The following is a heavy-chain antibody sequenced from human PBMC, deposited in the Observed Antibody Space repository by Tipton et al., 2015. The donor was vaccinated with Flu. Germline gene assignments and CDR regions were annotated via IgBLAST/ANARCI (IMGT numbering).Heavy chain of an antibody. D-gene: IGHD3-3*01. CDR3: ARVGLSTIFGVLIPNHFAP. V-gene: IGHV4-34*01. J-gene: IGHJ5*02. Sequence: TLSLTCAIYGGSFSGYYWSWIRQPPGKGLEWIGDVNHSGSTTYNPSLKSRVTISADTSKKQFSLKLSSVTAADTAVYYCARVGLSTIFGVLIPNHFAPWGPGTVVTVSS. CDR2: VNHSGST. CDR1: GGSFSGYY.